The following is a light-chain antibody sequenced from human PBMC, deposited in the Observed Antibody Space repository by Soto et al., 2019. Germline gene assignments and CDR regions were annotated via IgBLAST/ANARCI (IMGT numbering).Light chain of an antibody. CDR1: SSDVGGYNY. J-gene: IGLJ1*01. CDR2: DVS. V-gene: IGLV2-14*01. Sequence: QSALTQPASVSGSPGQSITISCTGTSSDVGGYNYVSWYQQHPGKAPKLMIYDVSNRPSGVSNRFSGSKSGNTAPLTISGLQAEDEADYYCSSYTSSSLNVFGTGTKLTVL. CDR3: SSYTSSSLNV.